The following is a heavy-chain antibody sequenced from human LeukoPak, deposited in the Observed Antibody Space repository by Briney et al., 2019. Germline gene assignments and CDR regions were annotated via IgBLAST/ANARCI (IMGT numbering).Heavy chain of an antibody. CDR1: GYTFTSYG. V-gene: IGHV1-18*01. CDR3: ARSPPTVSWFDP. Sequence: ASVTLSCKASGYTFTSYGISWVRQAPGQGLEWMGWISAYNGNTNYAQKLQGRVTMTTDTSTSTAYMELRSLRSDDTAVYYCARSPPTVSWFDPWGQGTLVTVSS. J-gene: IGHJ5*02. D-gene: IGHD4-17*01. CDR2: ISAYNGNT.